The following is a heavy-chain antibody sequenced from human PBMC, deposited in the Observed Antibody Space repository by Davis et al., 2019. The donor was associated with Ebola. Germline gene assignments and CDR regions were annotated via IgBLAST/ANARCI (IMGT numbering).Heavy chain of an antibody. V-gene: IGHV1-69*02. J-gene: IGHJ6*02. CDR3: ARTVVVAAMESYFHGLGV. Sequence: SVKVSCKASGGTFATFSISWVRQAPGQGLEWMGRIIPVFDKTMYAQKFQGRAMITADKSTSTSFLEVTSLTSEDTAIYFCARTVVVAAMESYFHGLGVWGQGVTVTVSS. CDR2: IIPVFDKT. D-gene: IGHD2-15*01. CDR1: GGTFATFS.